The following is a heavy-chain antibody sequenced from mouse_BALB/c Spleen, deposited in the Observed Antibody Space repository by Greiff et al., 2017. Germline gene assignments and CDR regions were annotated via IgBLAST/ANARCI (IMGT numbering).Heavy chain of an antibody. J-gene: IGHJ4*01. CDR1: GFTFSSYY. V-gene: IGHV5-6-2*01. D-gene: IGHD2-4*01. Sequence: EVQRVESGGGLVKLGGSLKLSCAASGFTFSSYYMSWVRQTPEKRLELVAAINSNGGSTYYPDTVKGRFTISRDNAKNTLYLQMSSLKSEDTALYYCARHIYYDYDDDYAMDYWGQGTSVTVSS. CDR3: ARHIYYDYDDDYAMDY. CDR2: INSNGGST.